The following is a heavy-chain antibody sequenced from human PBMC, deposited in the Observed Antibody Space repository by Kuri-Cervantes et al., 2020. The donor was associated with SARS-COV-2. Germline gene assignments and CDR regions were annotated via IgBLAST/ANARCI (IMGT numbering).Heavy chain of an antibody. D-gene: IGHD7-27*01. CDR1: GNTFTSYV. CDR3: ARDRGQLGIGVYYYYYMDV. J-gene: IGHJ6*03. CDR2: IIPIFGTA. Sequence: SVQVSCKASGNTFTSYVISWVRRAPGQGLEWMGGIIPIFGTANYAQKYQGRVTITTDESTSTAYMELSSLRSEDTAVYYCARDRGQLGIGVYYYYYMDVWGKGTTVTVSS. V-gene: IGHV1-69*05.